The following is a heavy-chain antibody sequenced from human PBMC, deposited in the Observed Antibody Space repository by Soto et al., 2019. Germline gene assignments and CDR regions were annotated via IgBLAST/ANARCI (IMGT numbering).Heavy chain of an antibody. CDR1: GFTFSSYA. J-gene: IGHJ3*02. CDR2: ISGSGGST. V-gene: IGHV3-23*01. CDR3: AKDRIVVVIISPDAFDI. Sequence: PGGSLRLSCAASGFTFSSYAMSWVRQAPGKGLEWVSAISGSGGSTYYADSVKGRFTISRDNSKNTLYLQMNSLRAEDTAVYYCAKDRIVVVIISPDAFDIWGQGTMVTVS. D-gene: IGHD3-22*01.